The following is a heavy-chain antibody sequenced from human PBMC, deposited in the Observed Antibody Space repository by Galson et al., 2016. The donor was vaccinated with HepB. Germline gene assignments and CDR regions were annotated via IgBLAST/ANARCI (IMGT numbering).Heavy chain of an antibody. Sequence: LSLTCAVYGGSFNSYYWNWIRQPPGKGLEWIGEISHTGSTNYNPSLKSRVSISIDTSKYQFSLKLNSVTAADAAVYYCARSHLGFSLRSHFKRPRIDFWGQGTLVTVSS. J-gene: IGHJ4*02. CDR3: ARSHLGFSLRSHFKRPRIDF. CDR2: ISHTGST. CDR1: GGSFNSYY. V-gene: IGHV4-34*01. D-gene: IGHD3-16*01.